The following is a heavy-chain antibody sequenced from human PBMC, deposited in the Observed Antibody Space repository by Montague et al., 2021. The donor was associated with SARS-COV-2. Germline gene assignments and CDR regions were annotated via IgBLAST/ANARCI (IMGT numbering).Heavy chain of an antibody. CDR1: GGSFSGYY. J-gene: IGHJ6*02. V-gene: IGHV4-34*01. CDR3: AREESGFDYYYGMDV. Sequence: SETLSLTCAVYGGSFSGYYWSWIRQPPGKGLEWIGEVYHSGSTNYNPSLKSRVTISVDTSKNQFSLKLSSVTAADTAVYYCAREESGFDYYYGMDVWGQGTTVTVSS. D-gene: IGHD3-3*01. CDR2: VYHSGST.